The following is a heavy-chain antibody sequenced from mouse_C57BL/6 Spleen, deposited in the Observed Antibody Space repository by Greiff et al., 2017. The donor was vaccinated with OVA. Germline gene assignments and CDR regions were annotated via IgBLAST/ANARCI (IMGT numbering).Heavy chain of an antibody. CDR2: IDPSASYT. Sequence: QVQLQQPGAELVRPGTSVTLSCKASGYTFTSYWLHWVKQRPGQGLEWIGLIDPSASYTNYNQKFKGKTTLTVDTSSSTAYMQLSSLTSEDSAFYYCARGGYGSKGYWGQGTTLTVSS. CDR1: GYTFTSYW. D-gene: IGHD1-1*01. CDR3: ARGGYGSKGY. V-gene: IGHV1-59*01. J-gene: IGHJ2*01.